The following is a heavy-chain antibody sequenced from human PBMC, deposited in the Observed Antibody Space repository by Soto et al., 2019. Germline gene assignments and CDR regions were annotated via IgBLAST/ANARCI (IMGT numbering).Heavy chain of an antibody. CDR3: ARVVPPRYCSGGSCYPFDY. CDR2: ISSSSSYI. CDR1: GFTFSSYS. J-gene: IGHJ4*02. V-gene: IGHV3-21*01. D-gene: IGHD2-15*01. Sequence: EVQVLESGGGLVQPGGSLRLSCAASGFTFSSYSMNWVRQAPGKGLEWVSSISSSSSYIYYADSVKGRFTISRDNAKNSLYLQMNSLRAEDTAVYYCARVVPPRYCSGGSCYPFDYWGQGTLVTVSS.